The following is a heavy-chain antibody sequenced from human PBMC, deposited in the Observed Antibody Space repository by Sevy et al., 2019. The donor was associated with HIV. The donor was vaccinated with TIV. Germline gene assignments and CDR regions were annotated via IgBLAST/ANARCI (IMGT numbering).Heavy chain of an antibody. D-gene: IGHD5-12*01. Sequence: GESLKISCEGSGYSFSHYWIAWVRQMPEKGLEWMGIIYPGDPNPTYSPSFQGQVTISADKSINIAYLKSSRLMASDTATYYGARLNGFEAYSYYAMDVWGQGTTVTVSS. CDR3: ARLNGFEAYSYYAMDV. CDR1: GYSFSHYW. CDR2: IYPGDPNP. V-gene: IGHV5-51*01. J-gene: IGHJ6*02.